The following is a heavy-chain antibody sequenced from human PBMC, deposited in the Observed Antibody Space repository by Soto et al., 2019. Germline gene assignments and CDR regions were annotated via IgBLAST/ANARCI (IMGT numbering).Heavy chain of an antibody. Sequence: GGSLRLSCAASGFTFSSYWMSWVRQAPGKGLEWVANIKQDGSEKYYVDSVKGRFTISRDNAKNSLYLQMNSLRAEDTAVYYCAREDPYGDYYYYYMDVWGKGTTVTVSS. CDR2: IKQDGSEK. D-gene: IGHD3-10*01. J-gene: IGHJ6*03. CDR1: GFTFSSYW. V-gene: IGHV3-7*01. CDR3: AREDPYGDYYYYYMDV.